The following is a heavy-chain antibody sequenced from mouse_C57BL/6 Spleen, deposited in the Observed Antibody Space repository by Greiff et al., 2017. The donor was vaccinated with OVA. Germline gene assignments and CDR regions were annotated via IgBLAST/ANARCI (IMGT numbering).Heavy chain of an antibody. Sequence: QVQLQQSGAELVMPGASVKLSCKASGYTFTSYWMHWVKQRPGQGLEWIGEIDPSDSYTNYNQKFKGKSTLTVDKSSSTAYMQLSSLTSEDSAVYYCARSGIDYWGQGTTLTVSS. CDR3: ARSGIDY. CDR1: GYTFTSYW. CDR2: IDPSDSYT. J-gene: IGHJ2*01. D-gene: IGHD4-1*01. V-gene: IGHV1-69*01.